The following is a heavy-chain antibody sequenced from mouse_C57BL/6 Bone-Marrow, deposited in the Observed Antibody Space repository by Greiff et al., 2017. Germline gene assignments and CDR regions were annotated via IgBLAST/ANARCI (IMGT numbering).Heavy chain of an antibody. CDR2: IYPGSGST. CDR3: GSFYYGNLYAMDY. J-gene: IGHJ4*01. Sequence: VQLQQPGAELVKPGASVKMSCKASGYTFTSYWITWVKQRPGQGLEWIGDIYPGSGSTNYNEKFKSKATLTVDTSSSTAYMQLSSLTSEDSAVYYCGSFYYGNLYAMDYWGQGTSVTVSS. D-gene: IGHD2-1*01. CDR1: GYTFTSYW. V-gene: IGHV1-55*01.